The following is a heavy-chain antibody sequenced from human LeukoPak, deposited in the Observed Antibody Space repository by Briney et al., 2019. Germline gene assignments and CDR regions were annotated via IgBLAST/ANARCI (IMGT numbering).Heavy chain of an antibody. CDR3: ARGRNRAPFDY. V-gene: IGHV4-34*01. D-gene: IGHD1-14*01. CDR2: INHSGST. CDR1: GGSFSGYY. J-gene: IGHJ4*02. Sequence: SETLSLTCAVYGGSFSGYYWSWIRQPPGKGLEWIGEINHSGSTNYNPSLKSRVTISVDTSKNQFSLKLSSVTAADTAVYYCARGRNRAPFDYWGQGTLVTVSS.